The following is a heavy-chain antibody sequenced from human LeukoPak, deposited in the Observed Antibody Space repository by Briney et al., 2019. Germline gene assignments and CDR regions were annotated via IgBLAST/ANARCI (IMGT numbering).Heavy chain of an antibody. CDR2: IKSKTDGGTT. CDR1: GFTFSDYY. CDR3: TTDRIVVVPPRLGY. J-gene: IGHJ4*02. Sequence: PGGSLRLSCAASGFTFSDYYMSWVRQAPGKGLEWVGRIKSKTDGGTTDYAAPVKGRFTISRDDSKNTLYLQMNSLKTEDTAVYYCTTDRIVVVPPRLGYWGQGTLVTVSS. D-gene: IGHD2-2*01. V-gene: IGHV3-15*01.